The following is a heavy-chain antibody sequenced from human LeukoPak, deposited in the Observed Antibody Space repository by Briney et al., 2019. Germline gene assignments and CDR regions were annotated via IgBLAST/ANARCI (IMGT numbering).Heavy chain of an antibody. CDR1: GGSISSYY. Sequence: SETLSLTCAVSGGSISSYYWSWIRQPPGKGLEWIGYIYYSGSAHYNPSLKSRVTISVDTSKNQFSLKLSSVTAADTAVYYCSRVPPAYSGSYLYYGMDVWGQGTTVTVSS. CDR2: IYYSGSA. CDR3: SRVPPAYSGSYLYYGMDV. D-gene: IGHD1-26*01. J-gene: IGHJ6*02. V-gene: IGHV4-59*12.